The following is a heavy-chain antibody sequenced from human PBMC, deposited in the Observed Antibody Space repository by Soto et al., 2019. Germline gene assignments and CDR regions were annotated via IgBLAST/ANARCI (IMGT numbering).Heavy chain of an antibody. CDR1: GFTFNSYS. CDR2: ISSFSNYM. J-gene: IGHJ4*02. Sequence: GGSLRLSCAVSGFTFNSYSMNWVRQAPGKGLEWVSSISSFSNYMYYTDSVKGRFTISRDNARNSLYLQMNSLRAEDTAVYYCARWNSYGYYFDYWGQGTLVIVSS. CDR3: ARWNSYGYYFDY. V-gene: IGHV3-21*01. D-gene: IGHD5-18*01.